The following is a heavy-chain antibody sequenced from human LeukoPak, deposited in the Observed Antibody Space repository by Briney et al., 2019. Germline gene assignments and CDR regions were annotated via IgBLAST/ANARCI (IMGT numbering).Heavy chain of an antibody. CDR2: ISGSGASK. CDR1: GFTFNNYV. J-gene: IGHJ4*02. D-gene: IGHD3-10*01. V-gene: IGHV3-23*01. Sequence: PGGSLRLSCAASGFTFNNYVMSWVSQAPGKGLEWVSGISGSGASKVYADSVRGRFTISRDNSKNTLYLQMNSLGAADTAVYYCARFGGFDYWGQGTLVTVSS. CDR3: ARFGGFDY.